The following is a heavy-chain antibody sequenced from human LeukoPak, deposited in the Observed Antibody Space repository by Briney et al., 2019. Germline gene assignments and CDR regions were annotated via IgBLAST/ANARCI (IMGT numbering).Heavy chain of an antibody. CDR3: ASRYYYGSGTTFDY. CDR1: GGSCCGYY. CDR2: INHSGST. J-gene: IGHJ4*02. D-gene: IGHD3-10*01. Sequence: SETLSLTCAVYGGSCCGYYWSWLRQPPGKGLEWIGEINHSGSTNYNPSLKSRVTISVDTSKNQFSLKLSSVTAADTAVYYCASRYYYGSGTTFDYWGQGTLVNVSS. V-gene: IGHV4-34*01.